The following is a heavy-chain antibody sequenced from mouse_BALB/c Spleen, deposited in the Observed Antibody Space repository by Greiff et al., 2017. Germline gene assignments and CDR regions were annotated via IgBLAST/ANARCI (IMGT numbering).Heavy chain of an antibody. CDR3: VSDQTTVVASDY. J-gene: IGHJ2*01. V-gene: IGHV2-9-2*01. Sequence: QVQLKESGPGLVAPSQSLSITCTVSGFSLTSYDISWIRQPPGKGLEWLGVIWTGGGTNYNSAFMSRLSISKDNSKSQVFLKMNSLQTDDTAIYYCVSDQTTVVASDYWGQGTTLTVSS. CDR1: GFSLTSYD. CDR2: IWTGGGT. D-gene: IGHD1-1*01.